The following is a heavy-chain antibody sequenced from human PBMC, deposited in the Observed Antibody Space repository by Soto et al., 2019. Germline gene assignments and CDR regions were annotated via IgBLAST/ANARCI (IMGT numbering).Heavy chain of an antibody. J-gene: IGHJ4*01. D-gene: IGHD6-13*01. V-gene: IGHV4-59*01. CDR2: IYYSGST. CDR1: GGSISSYY. CDR3: ARAHLYSSSWFDY. Sequence: SETLSLTCTVSGGSISSYYWSWIRQPPGKGLEWIGYIYYSGSTNYNPSLKSRVTISVDTSKNQFSLKLSSVTAADTAVYYCARAHLYSSSWFDYWGQEPWSPSPQ.